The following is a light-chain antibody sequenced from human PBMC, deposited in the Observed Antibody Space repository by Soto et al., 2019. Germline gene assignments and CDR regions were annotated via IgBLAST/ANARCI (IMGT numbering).Light chain of an antibody. CDR1: QHVSSN. J-gene: IGKJ2*01. CDR3: QQYNNWPYS. V-gene: IGKV3-15*01. CDR2: RAS. Sequence: EIVMTQSPATLSVSPWGSATLSCRASQHVSSNFAWYRQKPGQAPTLLIYRASTRATGIPARFSGSGSGTEFTLTVSRLHAEDFAVYYCQQYNNWPYSLGQGTKLAI.